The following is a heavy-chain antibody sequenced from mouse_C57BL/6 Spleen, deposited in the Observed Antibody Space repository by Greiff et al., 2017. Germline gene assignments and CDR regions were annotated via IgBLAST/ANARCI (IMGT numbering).Heavy chain of an antibody. CDR3: ARATTVVYFDY. CDR2: ISYDGSN. D-gene: IGHD1-1*01. Sequence: EVKLVESGPGLVKPSQSLSLTCSVTGYSITSGYYWNWIRQFPGNKLEWMGYISYDGSNNYNPSLKNRISITRDTSKNQFFLKLNSVTTEDTATYYCARATTVVYFDYWGQGTTLTVSS. CDR1: GYSITSGYY. V-gene: IGHV3-6*01. J-gene: IGHJ2*01.